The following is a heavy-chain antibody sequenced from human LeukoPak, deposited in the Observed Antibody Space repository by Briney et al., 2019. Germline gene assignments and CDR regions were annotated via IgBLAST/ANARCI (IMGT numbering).Heavy chain of an antibody. CDR2: IIPILGIA. CDR3: ARRYYYYGMDV. Sequence: ASVKVSCKASGYTFTGYYMHWVRQAPGQGLEWMGRIIPILGIANYAQKFQGRVTITADKSTSTAYMELSSLRSEDTAVYYCARRYYYYGMDVWGQGTTVTVSS. J-gene: IGHJ6*02. V-gene: IGHV1-69*02. CDR1: GYTFTGYY.